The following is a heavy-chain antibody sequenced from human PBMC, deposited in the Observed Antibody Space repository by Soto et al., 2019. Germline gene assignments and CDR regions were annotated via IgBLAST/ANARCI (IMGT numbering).Heavy chain of an antibody. CDR1: GFSLTTTGVG. Sequence: QITLRESGPTLVKPTQTLALTCTFSGFSLTTTGVGLGWIRQPPGNALQWLALIYWDDDKRYSPSLKSRLTPTXDXFKYPVVLTMTNMDPVDTATYYCAHRGVRVTALFDYWGPGTPVTVSS. D-gene: IGHD3-16*01. CDR3: AHRGVRVTALFDY. CDR2: IYWDDDK. V-gene: IGHV2-5*02. J-gene: IGHJ4*02.